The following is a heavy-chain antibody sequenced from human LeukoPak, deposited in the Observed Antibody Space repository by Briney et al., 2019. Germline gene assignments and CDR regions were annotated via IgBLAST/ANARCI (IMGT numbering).Heavy chain of an antibody. CDR1: GFTFSDYY. V-gene: IGHV3-11*01. CDR3: ATIMVRGVPHAPIDY. CDR2: ISSSGSTI. J-gene: IGHJ4*02. D-gene: IGHD3-10*01. Sequence: GGSLRLSCAASGFTFSDYYMSWIRQAPGKGLEWVSYISSSGSTIYYADSVKGRFTISRDNAKNSLYLQMNSLRAEDTAVYYCATIMVRGVPHAPIDYWGQGTLVTVSS.